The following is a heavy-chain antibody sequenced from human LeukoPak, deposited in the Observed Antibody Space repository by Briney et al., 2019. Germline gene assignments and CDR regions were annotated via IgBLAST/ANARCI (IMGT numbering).Heavy chain of an antibody. D-gene: IGHD4-17*01. CDR3: AKDSHGDYRADAFDI. Sequence: GGSLRLSCAASGFTFSSYGMSWVRQAPGKGLEWVSAISGSGGSTYYADSVKGRFTISRDNSKNTLYLQMNSLRAEDTAVYYCAKDSHGDYRADAFDIWGQGTMVTVSS. J-gene: IGHJ3*02. V-gene: IGHV3-23*01. CDR1: GFTFSSYG. CDR2: ISGSGGST.